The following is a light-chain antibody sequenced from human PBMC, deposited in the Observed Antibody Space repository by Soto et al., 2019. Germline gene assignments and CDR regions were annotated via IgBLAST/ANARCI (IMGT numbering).Light chain of an antibody. Sequence: DIQMTQSPSTLSASVGDRVSINCRASQNISAWLAWYQQRPGKAPRLLIYKASTLEIGVPSRFSGSGSGTEFTLTISSLQPDDVAIYYCQQYNDYSWTFGQGTKVDI. J-gene: IGKJ1*01. CDR2: KAS. CDR1: QNISAW. CDR3: QQYNDYSWT. V-gene: IGKV1-5*03.